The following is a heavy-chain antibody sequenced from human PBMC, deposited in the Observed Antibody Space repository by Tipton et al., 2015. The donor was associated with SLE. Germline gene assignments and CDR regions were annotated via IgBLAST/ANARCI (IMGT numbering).Heavy chain of an antibody. CDR2: IYTRGST. CDR1: GFSISSGYY. J-gene: IGHJ4*02. Sequence: TLSLTCTVSGFSISSGYYWTWIRQPAGKGLEWIGRIYTRGSTHPNPSLKSRATISVDTSKNQASLRLTSVTAADTAVYCWARESETVATQFDCWGRGTLVIVSS. CDR3: ARESETVATQFDC. V-gene: IGHV4-61*02. D-gene: IGHD5-12*01.